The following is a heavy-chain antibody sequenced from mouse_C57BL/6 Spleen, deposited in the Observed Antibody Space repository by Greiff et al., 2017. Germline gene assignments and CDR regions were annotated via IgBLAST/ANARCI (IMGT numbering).Heavy chain of an antibody. CDR3: TTSGSNYFDY. D-gene: IGHD3-1*01. J-gene: IGHJ2*01. V-gene: IGHV14-4*01. Sequence: EVQLQQSGAELVRPGASVKLSCTASGFNIKDDYMHWVKQRPEQGLEWSGWIDTENGDTEYASKFQGKATITADTSSNTAYLQLSSLTSEDTAVYYCTTSGSNYFDYWGQGTTLTVSS. CDR2: IDTENGDT. CDR1: GFNIKDDY.